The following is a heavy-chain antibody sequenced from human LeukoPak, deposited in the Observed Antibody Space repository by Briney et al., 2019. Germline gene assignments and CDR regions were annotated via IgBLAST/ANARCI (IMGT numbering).Heavy chain of an antibody. V-gene: IGHV3-15*01. CDR3: TTGYDYGDY. D-gene: IGHD1-14*01. CDR2: IKSKTDGGTT. CDR1: VFTFSIAG. Sequence: PGGCLRLSCAASVFTFSIAGMSWVRQAPWEGLEWVGCIKSKTDGGTTDYAAPVKGRFTISRDDSKNTLYLQMNSLKTEDTAVYYCTTGYDYGDYWGQGTLVTVSS. J-gene: IGHJ4*02.